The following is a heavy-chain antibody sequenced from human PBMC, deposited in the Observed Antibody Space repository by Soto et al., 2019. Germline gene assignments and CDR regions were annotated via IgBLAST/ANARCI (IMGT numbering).Heavy chain of an antibody. CDR2: ISAYNGNT. D-gene: IGHD3-10*01. CDR1: GYTFTSYG. V-gene: IGHV1-18*01. J-gene: IGHJ4*02. CDR3: ARVYRITMVRGELSEY. Sequence: QVQLVQSGAEVKKPGASVKVSCKASGYTFTSYGISWVRQAPGQGLEWMGWISAYNGNTNYAQKLQGRVTMTTDTSTSTAYMELRNLRSAGTAVYYCARVYRITMVRGELSEYWGQGTLVTVSS.